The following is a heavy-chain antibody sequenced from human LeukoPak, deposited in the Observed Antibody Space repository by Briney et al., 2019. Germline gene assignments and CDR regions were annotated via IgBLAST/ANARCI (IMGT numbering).Heavy chain of an antibody. Sequence: ASVKVSCKTSGYIFRNYDINWVRQATGQGLEWMGWMNPKSGNTGYARSFRGRVTVTRDTSLSTAYLELSSLTSDDTAVYYCARATPGGLHGYSFDYWGQGTVVTVFS. J-gene: IGHJ4*02. V-gene: IGHV1-8*01. CDR2: MNPKSGNT. CDR3: ARATPGGLHGYSFDY. CDR1: GYIFRNYD. D-gene: IGHD1-1*01.